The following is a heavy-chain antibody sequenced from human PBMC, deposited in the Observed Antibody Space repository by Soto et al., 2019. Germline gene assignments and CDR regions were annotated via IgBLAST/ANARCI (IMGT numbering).Heavy chain of an antibody. CDR3: AKDGGHCSGVDCFFDT. CDR2: LKWNGDNV. V-gene: IGHV3-9*01. J-gene: IGHJ4*02. Sequence: EVQLVESGGGLVQPGRSLRLSCAASGFNFDAYAMHWVRQAPGKGLEWVSGLKWNGDNVGYADSVRGRFTISRDNAKNSLYLQMNSLRVEDTAFYDCAKDGGHCSGVDCFFDTWGQGTLVTVSS. D-gene: IGHD2-21*02. CDR1: GFNFDAYA.